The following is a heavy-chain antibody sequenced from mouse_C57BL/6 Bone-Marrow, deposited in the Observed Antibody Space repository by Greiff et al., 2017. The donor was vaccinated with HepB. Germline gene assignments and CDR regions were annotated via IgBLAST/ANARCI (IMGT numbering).Heavy chain of an antibody. CDR2: IDPSDSYT. CDR1: GYTFTSYW. J-gene: IGHJ4*01. CDR3: ARSLRYNYAMDY. V-gene: IGHV1-59*01. D-gene: IGHD1-1*01. Sequence: VQLQQSGAELVRPGTSVKLSCKASGYTFTSYWMHWVKQRPGQGLEWIGVIDPSDSYTNYNQKFKGKATLTVDTSSSTAYMQLSSLTSEDSAVYYCARSLRYNYAMDYWGQGTSVTVSS.